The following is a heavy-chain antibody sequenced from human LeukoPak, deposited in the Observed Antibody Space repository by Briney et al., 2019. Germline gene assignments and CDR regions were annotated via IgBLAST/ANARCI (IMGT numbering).Heavy chain of an antibody. D-gene: IGHD3-9*01. CDR1: GFTFSSYS. V-gene: IGHV3-21*01. CDR3: ARGYHGYFDWLPTYYYYYMDV. J-gene: IGHJ6*03. Sequence: GGSLRLSCAASGFTFSSYSMNWVRQAPGKGLEWVSSISTSSSYIYYADSVKGRITISRDNARKSLYLQMNSLRAEDTAVYYCARGYHGYFDWLPTYYYYYMDVWGKGTTVTVSS. CDR2: ISTSSSYI.